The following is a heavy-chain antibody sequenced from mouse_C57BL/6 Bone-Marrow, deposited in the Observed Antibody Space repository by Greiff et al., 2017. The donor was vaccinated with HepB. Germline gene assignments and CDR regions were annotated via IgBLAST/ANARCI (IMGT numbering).Heavy chain of an antibody. CDR2: IDPSDSET. V-gene: IGHV1-52*01. D-gene: IGHD2-3*01. Sequence: QVQLKQPGAELVRPGSSVKLSCKASGYTFTSYWMHWVKQRPIQGLEWIGNIDPSDSETHYNQKFKDKATLTVDKSSSTAYMQLSSLTSEDSAVYYCARRGWLYYFDYWGQGTTLTVSS. CDR3: ARRGWLYYFDY. J-gene: IGHJ2*01. CDR1: GYTFTSYW.